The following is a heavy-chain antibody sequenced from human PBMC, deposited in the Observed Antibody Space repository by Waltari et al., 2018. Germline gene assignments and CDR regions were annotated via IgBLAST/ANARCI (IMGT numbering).Heavy chain of an antibody. V-gene: IGHV4-34*01. CDR2: ISHGGST. J-gene: IGHJ6*02. Sequence: AGLLTPSETLSLTCAVYGESLSDYYWTWIRQPPGEGLERIGEISHGGSTNYNPSLKSRVTISVDTSKKQFSLKLSSVTAADTAVYYCARGPMLDYGADSGHYYYGLDVWGQGTTVTVSS. D-gene: IGHD4-17*01. CDR3: ARGPMLDYGADSGHYYYGLDV. CDR1: GESLSDYY.